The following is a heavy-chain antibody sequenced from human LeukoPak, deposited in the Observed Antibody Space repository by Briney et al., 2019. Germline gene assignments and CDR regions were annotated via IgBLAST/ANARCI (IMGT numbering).Heavy chain of an antibody. V-gene: IGHV1-69*13. CDR2: IIPIFGTA. D-gene: IGHD2-15*01. CDR3: ARDARMVYCSSPRRGGSCPIAY. CDR1: GGTFSSYA. J-gene: IGHJ4*02. Sequence: ASVKVSCKASGGTFSSYAISWVRQAPGQGLEWMGGIIPIFGTANYAQKFQGRVTITADESTSTAYMELSSLRSEDTAVYYCARDARMVYCSSPRRGGSCPIAYWGQGTLVTVSS.